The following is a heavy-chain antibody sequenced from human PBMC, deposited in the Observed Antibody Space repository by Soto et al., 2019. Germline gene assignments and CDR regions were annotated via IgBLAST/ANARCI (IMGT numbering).Heavy chain of an antibody. CDR2: IKKDGSRT. D-gene: IGHD2-8*01. CDR3: ARDVSPGTSTLYLDAFDI. V-gene: IGHV3-7*05. Sequence: EAQLVESGGGLVQPGGSLRLSYEASGFSLGSYWMTWVRQAPGKGLEWVANIKKDGSRTSYLDSVRGRFTISRDNVGNSLSLQMDSLRAEDTGLYFCARDVSPGTSTLYLDAFDIWGQGTMVTVSS. J-gene: IGHJ3*02. CDR1: GFSLGSYW.